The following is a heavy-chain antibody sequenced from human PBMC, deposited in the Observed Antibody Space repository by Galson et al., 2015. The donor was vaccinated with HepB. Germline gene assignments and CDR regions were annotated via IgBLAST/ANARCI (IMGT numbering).Heavy chain of an antibody. Sequence: SLRLSCAASGFTFSGYGLHWVRQAPGKGLEWVSFISYDGNKKSYVDSVKDRFTIFRDNSKNTVYLQMNSLRSEDTAVYYCARDQTAYNFWSGYFWFDPWGQGTLVTVSS. V-gene: IGHV3-30-3*01. D-gene: IGHD3-3*01. CDR1: GFTFSGYG. J-gene: IGHJ5*02. CDR2: ISYDGNKK. CDR3: ARDQTAYNFWSGYFWFDP.